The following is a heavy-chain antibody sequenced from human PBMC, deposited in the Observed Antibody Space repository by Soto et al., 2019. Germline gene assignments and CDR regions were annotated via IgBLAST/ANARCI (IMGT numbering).Heavy chain of an antibody. J-gene: IGHJ4*02. D-gene: IGHD3-22*01. V-gene: IGHV3-53*02. CDR1: AFTVRNNH. CDR3: ARVKSDSPGYYTFDL. Sequence: EVQLVETGGGLIQPGGSLRLSCAASAFTVRNNHMSWVRQAPGKGLEWVSVLYSSDNTYYADSVRGRFTISRDHSKNTLYLQINNLRAEDTAVYYCARVKSDSPGYYTFDLWGQGTLVTVSS. CDR2: LYSSDNT.